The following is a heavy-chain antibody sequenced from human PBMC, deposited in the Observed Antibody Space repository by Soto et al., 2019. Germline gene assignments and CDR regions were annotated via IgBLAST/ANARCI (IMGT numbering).Heavy chain of an antibody. V-gene: IGHV3-23*01. J-gene: IGHJ4*02. D-gene: IGHD3-22*01. CDR1: GFTFSSYA. CDR3: AKGEQYYYDRSVYFDY. Sequence: EVQLLESGGGLVQPGGSLRLSCAASGFTFSSYAMSWVRQAPGKGLEWVSAISGSGGSTYYADSVKGRFTISRDNSKNTLDLQMNSLRAEDTAVYYCAKGEQYYYDRSVYFDYWGQGTLVTVSS. CDR2: ISGSGGST.